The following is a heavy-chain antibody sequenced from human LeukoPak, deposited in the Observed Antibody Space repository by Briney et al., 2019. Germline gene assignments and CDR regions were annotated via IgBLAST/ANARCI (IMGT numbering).Heavy chain of an antibody. CDR1: GGTFSSYA. Sequence: ASVKVSCKASGGTFSSYATSWVRQAPGQGLEWMGGIIPIFGTANYAQKFQGRVTITTDESTSTAYMELSSLRSEDTAVYYCARVAGYYYYYMDVWGKGTTVTVSS. CDR3: ARVAGYYYYYMDV. CDR2: IIPIFGTA. J-gene: IGHJ6*03. V-gene: IGHV1-69*05.